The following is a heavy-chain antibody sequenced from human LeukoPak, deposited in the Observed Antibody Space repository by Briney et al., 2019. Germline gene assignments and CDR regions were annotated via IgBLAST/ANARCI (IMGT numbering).Heavy chain of an antibody. Sequence: SVKVSCKASGGTFSSYTIGWVRQAPGQGLEWMGRIIPILGIANYAQKFQGRVTITADKSTSTAYMELSSLRSEDTAVYYCARDRLELQNGTYHYYMDVWGKGTTVTVSS. D-gene: IGHD1-7*01. J-gene: IGHJ6*03. V-gene: IGHV1-69*04. CDR3: ARDRLELQNGTYHYYMDV. CDR1: GGTFSSYT. CDR2: IIPILGIA.